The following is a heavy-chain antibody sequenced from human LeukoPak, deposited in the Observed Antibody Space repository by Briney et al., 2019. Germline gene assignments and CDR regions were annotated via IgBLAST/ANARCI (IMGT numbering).Heavy chain of an antibody. CDR1: GFTFSNYW. Sequence: GGSLRLSCAASGFTFSNYWIHWVRQAPGKGLVWVSRIDNYGSSTIYADSVKGRFTISRDNAKNTLYLQMTSLTAEDTSVYYCARGGDNHGFDIWGQGTQVTVSS. CDR3: ARGGDNHGFDI. D-gene: IGHD1-14*01. CDR2: IDNYGSST. V-gene: IGHV3-74*01. J-gene: IGHJ4*02.